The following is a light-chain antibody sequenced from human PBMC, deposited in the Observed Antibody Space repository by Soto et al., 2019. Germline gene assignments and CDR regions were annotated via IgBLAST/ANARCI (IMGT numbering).Light chain of an antibody. V-gene: IGKV3-11*01. CDR1: QSVSSY. Sequence: EIGLTQSPATLSLYPGERATLSCRASQSVSSYLAWYQQKPGQAPRLLIYDASNRATGIPARFSGSGSGTDFTLTISSLEPEDFAVYYCQQRSNWPPKTFGQGTKVDIK. CDR2: DAS. J-gene: IGKJ1*01. CDR3: QQRSNWPPKT.